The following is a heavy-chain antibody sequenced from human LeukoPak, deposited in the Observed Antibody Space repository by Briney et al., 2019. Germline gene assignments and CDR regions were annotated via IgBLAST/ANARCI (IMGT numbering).Heavy chain of an antibody. CDR3: AKDGGYCSSTSCRNFYYYMDV. V-gene: IGHV3-30*18. CDR2: ISYDGNNK. Sequence: GGSLRLSCAASGFTFNTFGMHWVRQAPGKGLEWVALISYDGNNKYYADSVKGRLTISRDNSKNTLYLQMNSLRAEDTALYYCAKDGGYCSSTSCRNFYYYMDVWGKGTTVTVSS. J-gene: IGHJ6*03. D-gene: IGHD2-2*01. CDR1: GFTFNTFG.